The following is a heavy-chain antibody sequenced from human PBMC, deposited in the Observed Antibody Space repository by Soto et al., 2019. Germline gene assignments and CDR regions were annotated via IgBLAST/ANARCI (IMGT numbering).Heavy chain of an antibody. D-gene: IGHD3-3*01. Sequence: SETLSLTCTVSGGSISSSSYYWGWIRQPPGKGLEWIGSSYYSGSTYYNPSLKSRVTISVDTSKNQFSLKLSSVTAADTAVYYCARHGGGSAYYDFWSGYYTADGMDVWGQGTTVTVSS. CDR2: SYYSGST. V-gene: IGHV4-39*01. CDR1: GGSISSSSYY. CDR3: ARHGGGSAYYDFWSGYYTADGMDV. J-gene: IGHJ6*02.